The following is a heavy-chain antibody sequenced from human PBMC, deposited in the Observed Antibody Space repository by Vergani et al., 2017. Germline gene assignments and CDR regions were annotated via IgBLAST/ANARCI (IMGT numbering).Heavy chain of an antibody. V-gene: IGHV4-34*01. J-gene: IGHJ6*03. D-gene: IGHD3-3*01. CDR2: INHSGST. CDR1: GRSFSGYY. CDR3: ARVQELYDFWSGYRVRYYYYMDV. Sequence: QVQLQQWGAGLLKPSETLSLTCAVYGRSFSGYYWSWIRQPPGKGLEWIGEINHSGSTNYNPSLKSRVTISVDTSKNQFSLKLSSVNAADTAVYYCARVQELYDFWSGYRVRYYYYMDVWGKGTTVTVSS.